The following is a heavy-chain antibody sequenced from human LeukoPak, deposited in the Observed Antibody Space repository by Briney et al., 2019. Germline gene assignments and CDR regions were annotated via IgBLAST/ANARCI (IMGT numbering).Heavy chain of an antibody. CDR2: ISSSSSYI. Sequence: GGSLRLSCAASGFTFSSYSMNWVRQAPGKGLEWVSSISSSSSYIYYADSVKGRFTISRDTSKKTLYLQMNSLRTEDTAIYYCARDRDIVVTALDYWGQGTLVTVSS. V-gene: IGHV3-21*04. CDR1: GFTFSSYS. J-gene: IGHJ4*02. D-gene: IGHD2-21*02. CDR3: ARDRDIVVTALDY.